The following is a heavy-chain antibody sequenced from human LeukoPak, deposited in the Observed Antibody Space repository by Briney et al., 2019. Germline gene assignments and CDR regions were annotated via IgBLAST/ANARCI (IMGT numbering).Heavy chain of an antibody. V-gene: IGHV3-30*02. CDR2: MRYDGTNI. CDR3: ANLGDSSGSHDAFDI. D-gene: IGHD3-22*01. CDR1: GFTFSNYG. J-gene: IGHJ3*02. Sequence: GGSLRLSCAASGFTFSNYGMHWVRQAPGKGLEWVAFMRYDGTNIYYADSVKGRFIISRDNSKNTLYLQMNSLRAEDTAVYYCANLGDSSGSHDAFDIWGQGTILTVSS.